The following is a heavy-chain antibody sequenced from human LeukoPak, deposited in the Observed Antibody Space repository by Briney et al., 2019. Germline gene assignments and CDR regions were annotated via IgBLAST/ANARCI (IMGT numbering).Heavy chain of an antibody. V-gene: IGHV3-53*01. Sequence: PGGSLRLSCAASGFTVSSIHMVWVRQAPGKGLEWVSVTYTGGNSYYADSVKGRFIISRDISKNTLYLQMNSLRAEDTALYYCAKDQRWESPHYLDSWGQGTLVTVSS. CDR3: AKDQRWESPHYLDS. D-gene: IGHD1-26*01. J-gene: IGHJ4*02. CDR1: GFTVSSIH. CDR2: TYTGGNS.